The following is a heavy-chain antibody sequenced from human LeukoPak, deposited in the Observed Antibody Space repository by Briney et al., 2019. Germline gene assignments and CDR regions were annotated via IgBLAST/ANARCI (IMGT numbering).Heavy chain of an antibody. CDR3: ARGRGPYGWFDP. J-gene: IGHJ5*02. V-gene: IGHV3-74*01. CDR1: GLTISSHW. CDR2: INSDGSST. Sequence: GGSLRLSCAASGLTISSHWMHWVRQVPGKGLVWVSRINSDGSSTNYADSVEGRLTISRDNAKNTLYLQMNSLRAEDTAVYYCARGRGPYGWFDPWGQGTLVTVSS. D-gene: IGHD3-10*01.